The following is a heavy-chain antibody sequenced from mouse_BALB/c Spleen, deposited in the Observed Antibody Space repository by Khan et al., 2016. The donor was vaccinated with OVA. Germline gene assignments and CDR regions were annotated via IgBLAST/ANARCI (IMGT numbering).Heavy chain of an antibody. V-gene: IGHV5-6*01. CDR3: ASHLTGSFAY. CDR2: ISSDGDYT. Sequence: EVELVESGGDLVKPGGSLKLSCAASGFTFSSYSMSWVRQTPDKRLEWVATISSDGDYTYFPDSVKGGFTISRDNAKNTLNLQMSSLKSEDTALYYCASHLTGSFAYWGQGTLVTVSA. D-gene: IGHD4-1*01. CDR1: GFTFSSYS. J-gene: IGHJ3*01.